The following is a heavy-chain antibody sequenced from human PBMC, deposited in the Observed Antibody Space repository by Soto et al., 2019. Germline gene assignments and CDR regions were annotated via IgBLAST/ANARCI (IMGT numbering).Heavy chain of an antibody. Sequence: SVSNAWMNWVRQAPGKGLEWVGRIKSKTDGGTTDYAARVKGRFTISRDDSKNTLYLQMNSLKTEDTAVYYCTTDRAVTHDYWGQGTLVTVSS. V-gene: IGHV3-15*07. J-gene: IGHJ4*02. D-gene: IGHD4-17*01. CDR3: TTDRAVTHDY. CDR1: SVSNAW. CDR2: IKSKTDGGTT.